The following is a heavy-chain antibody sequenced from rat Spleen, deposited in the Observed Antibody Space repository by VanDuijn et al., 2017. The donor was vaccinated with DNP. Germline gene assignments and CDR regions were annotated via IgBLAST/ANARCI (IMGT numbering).Heavy chain of an antibody. V-gene: IGHV5-31*01. CDR3: ARLSGDYGYKLLFDY. Sequence: EVQLVESGGGLVQPGRSLKLSCVASGFTFNNYWMTWIRQAPGTGLEWVAYICSDVTSTYYRDSVKGRFSISRDNTKSTLYLQMDILSSEDTAAYYCARLSGDYGYKLLFDYWGQGVMVTVSS. CDR2: ICSDVTST. CDR1: GFTFNNYW. J-gene: IGHJ2*01. D-gene: IGHD1-9*01.